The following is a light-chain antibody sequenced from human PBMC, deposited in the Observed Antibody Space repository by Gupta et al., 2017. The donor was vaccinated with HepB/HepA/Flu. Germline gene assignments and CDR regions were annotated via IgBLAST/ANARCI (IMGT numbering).Light chain of an antibody. V-gene: IGKV3-20*01. CDR2: GAS. J-gene: IGKJ3*01. CDR3: QQYDSVPTT. Sequence: DIMLSPSPGTLSLSPGTSATLSCRASLIFSSNYLAWYQQKPGRAPRLLIYGASTRATGIPDRFSGSGSGTDFTLTINSLETEDVAVYYCQQYDSVPTTFGPGTKVEIK. CDR1: LIFSSNY.